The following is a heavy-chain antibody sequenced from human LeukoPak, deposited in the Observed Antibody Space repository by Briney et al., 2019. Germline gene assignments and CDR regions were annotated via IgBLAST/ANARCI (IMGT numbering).Heavy chain of an antibody. V-gene: IGHV1-46*01. CDR2: INPSGGSA. Sequence: ASVKVSCKASEYTFTSYYIHWVRQAPGQGLEWMGVINPSGGSASYAQKFQGRVTMTRETSTSTVYMELNSLRSEDTAVYYCARDSYDDYYFDYWGQGTLVTVSS. D-gene: IGHD4-17*01. CDR3: ARDSYDDYYFDY. J-gene: IGHJ4*02. CDR1: EYTFTSYY.